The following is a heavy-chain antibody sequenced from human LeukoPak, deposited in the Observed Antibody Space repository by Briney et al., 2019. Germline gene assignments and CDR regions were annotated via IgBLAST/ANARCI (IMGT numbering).Heavy chain of an antibody. V-gene: IGHV3-53*04. J-gene: IGHJ4*02. CDR1: GFNVSSNY. CDR3: ARAPEWLIFDY. Sequence: GGSLRLSCAASGFNVSSNYMSWVRQAPGKGLEWVSVIYSGGSTYYADSVKGRFTISRHNSKNTLYLQMNSLRAEDTAVYYCARAPEWLIFDYWGQGTLVTVSS. D-gene: IGHD6-19*01. CDR2: IYSGGST.